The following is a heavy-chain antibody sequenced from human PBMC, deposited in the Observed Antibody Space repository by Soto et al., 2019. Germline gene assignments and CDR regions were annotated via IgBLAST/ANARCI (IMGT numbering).Heavy chain of an antibody. J-gene: IGHJ6*02. CDR2: IYYSGST. V-gene: IGHV4-59*01. Sequence: PSETLSLTCTVSGGSISSYYWSWIRQPPGKGLEWIGYIYYSGSTNYNPSLKSRVTISVDTSKNQFSLKLSSVTAADTAVYYCATSSIAARRAYYYGMDVWGQGTTVTVS. D-gene: IGHD6-6*01. CDR1: GGSISSYY. CDR3: ATSSIAARRAYYYGMDV.